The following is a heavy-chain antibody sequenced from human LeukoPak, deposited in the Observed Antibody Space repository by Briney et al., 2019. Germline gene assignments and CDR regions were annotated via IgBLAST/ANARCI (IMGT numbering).Heavy chain of an antibody. Sequence: GGSLRFSCAASGLTFSSYGMHWVRQAPGKGLEWVAVIWYDGSNKYYADSVKGRFTISRDNSKNTLYLQMNSLRAEDTAVYYCAKDLYYDSSGSDFDYWGQGTLVTVSS. D-gene: IGHD3-22*01. CDR1: GLTFSSYG. J-gene: IGHJ4*02. V-gene: IGHV3-33*06. CDR3: AKDLYYDSSGSDFDY. CDR2: IWYDGSNK.